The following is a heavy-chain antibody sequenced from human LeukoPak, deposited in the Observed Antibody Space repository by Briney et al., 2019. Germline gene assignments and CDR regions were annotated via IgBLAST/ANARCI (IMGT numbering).Heavy chain of an antibody. Sequence: PSETLSLTCTVSGGSISSSNYFWAWIRQPPGTGLEWIGSIYYSESPYYNPSLKSQVSISIDTSKNQFSLRLTSVTAADTAVYYCARQTGSGLFILPGGQGTLVTVSS. CDR3: ARQTGSGLFILP. CDR2: IYYSESP. D-gene: IGHD3/OR15-3a*01. J-gene: IGHJ4*02. V-gene: IGHV4-39*01. CDR1: GGSISSSNYF.